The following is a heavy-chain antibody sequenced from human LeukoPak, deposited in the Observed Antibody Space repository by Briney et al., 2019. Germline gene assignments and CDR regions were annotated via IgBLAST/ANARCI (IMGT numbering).Heavy chain of an antibody. CDR1: GFTFSSYW. CDR2: IKQDGSEK. D-gene: IGHD3-10*01. V-gene: IGHV3-7*01. J-gene: IGHJ4*02. Sequence: PGGSLRLSCAASGFTFSSYWMSWVRQAPGKGLEWVANIKQDGSEKYYVDSVKGRFTISRDNAKNSLYLQMNSLRAEDTAVYYCARVLEYYGSGSYYKDYWGQGTLVTVSS. CDR3: ARVLEYYGSGSYYKDY.